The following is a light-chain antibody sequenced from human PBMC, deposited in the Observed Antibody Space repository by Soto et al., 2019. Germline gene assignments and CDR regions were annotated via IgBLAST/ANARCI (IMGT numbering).Light chain of an antibody. CDR3: AAWDDSLSGPWV. J-gene: IGLJ3*02. Sequence: QSVLTQPPSASGTPGQRVTISCSGSSSNIGSNYVYWYQQLPGTAPKLLIYRNNQRPSGVPDRFSGSKSGTSASLAISRLRSEDEADYYCAAWDDSLSGPWVFGGGTKRTVL. CDR1: SSNIGSNY. CDR2: RNN. V-gene: IGLV1-47*01.